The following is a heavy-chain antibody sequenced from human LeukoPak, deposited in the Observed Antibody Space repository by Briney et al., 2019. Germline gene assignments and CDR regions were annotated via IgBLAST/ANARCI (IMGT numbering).Heavy chain of an antibody. V-gene: IGHV3-23*01. CDR2: INANGGRK. Sequence: GGSLRLSCTASGFICSDYGMSWVRQAPGKGLEWVTGINANGGRKYYADSVKGRFTISRDNSKNTLFVQMDSLRAEDTAVYYCASLSLGHYWGQGTLVTVSS. CDR3: ASLSLGHY. D-gene: IGHD6-6*01. J-gene: IGHJ4*02. CDR1: GFICSDYG.